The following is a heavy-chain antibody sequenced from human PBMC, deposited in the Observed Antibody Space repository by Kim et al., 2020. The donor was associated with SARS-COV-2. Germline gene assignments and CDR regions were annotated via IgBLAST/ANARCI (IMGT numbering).Heavy chain of an antibody. V-gene: IGHV3-30-3*01. J-gene: IGHJ3*02. CDR2: ISYDGSNK. D-gene: IGHD6-13*01. CDR3: ARGGSSSWKRAFDI. Sequence: GGSLRLSCAASGFTFSSYAMHWVRQAPGKGLEWVAVISYDGSNKYYADSVKGRFTISRDNSKNTLYLQMNSLRAGDTAVYYCARGGSSSWKRAFDIWGEGTMVTVSS. CDR1: GFTFSSYA.